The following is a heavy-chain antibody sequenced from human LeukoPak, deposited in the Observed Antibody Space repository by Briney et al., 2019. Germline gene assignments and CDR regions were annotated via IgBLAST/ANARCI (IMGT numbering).Heavy chain of an antibody. J-gene: IGHJ4*02. V-gene: IGHV3-7*01. CDR3: ARTAKYYDFWSGYYRAYFDY. Sequence: GGSLRLSCVVSGFTYSDYWMGWVRQAPGKGLEWVANIKQDGSEKYYVVSVKGRFTISRDNAKNSLYLQMNSLRAEDTAVYYCARTAKYYDFWSGYYRAYFDYWGQGTLVTVSS. CDR2: IKQDGSEK. D-gene: IGHD3-3*01. CDR1: GFTYSDYW.